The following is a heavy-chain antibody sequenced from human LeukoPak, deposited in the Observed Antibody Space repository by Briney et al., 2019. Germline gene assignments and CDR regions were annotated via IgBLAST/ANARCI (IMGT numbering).Heavy chain of an antibody. Sequence: KPSETLSLTCTVSGGSISSGSYYWSWTRQHPGKGLEWIGYIYYSGTTHYNPSLKSRITMSVDTSKIQFSLKLSYVTAADAAVYYCARGAWREGYWGQGTLVTVSS. D-gene: IGHD3-3*01. CDR3: ARGAWREGY. CDR2: IYYSGTT. CDR1: GGSISSGSYY. V-gene: IGHV4-31*03. J-gene: IGHJ4*02.